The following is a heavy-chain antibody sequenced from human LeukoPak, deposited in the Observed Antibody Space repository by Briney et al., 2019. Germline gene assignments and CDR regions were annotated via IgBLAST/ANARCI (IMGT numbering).Heavy chain of an antibody. J-gene: IGHJ5*02. CDR1: GDSISSGDDS. D-gene: IGHD3-10*01. Sequence: SETLSLTCTVSGDSISSGDDSWGWIRQPSGKGLEWIGYIFHTGNSYYNPSLRSRVTISVDRSRNQFSLRLTSVTAADTAVYYCARELWFVNAPGSWLDPWGPGTLVAVSS. CDR3: ARELWFVNAPGSWLDP. V-gene: IGHV4-30-2*01. CDR2: IFHTGNS.